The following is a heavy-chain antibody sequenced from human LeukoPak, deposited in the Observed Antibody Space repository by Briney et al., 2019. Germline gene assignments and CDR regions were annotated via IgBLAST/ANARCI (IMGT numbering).Heavy chain of an antibody. J-gene: IGHJ6*02. Sequence: ASVTVSCKASGGTFSSYAISWVRQAPGQGLEWMGGIIPIFGTANYAQKFQGRVTITADESTSTAYMELSSLRSEDTAVYYCARPDIVVVPAAMYGMDVWGQGTTVTVSS. CDR1: GGTFSSYA. V-gene: IGHV1-69*13. D-gene: IGHD2-2*01. CDR3: ARPDIVVVPAAMYGMDV. CDR2: IIPIFGTA.